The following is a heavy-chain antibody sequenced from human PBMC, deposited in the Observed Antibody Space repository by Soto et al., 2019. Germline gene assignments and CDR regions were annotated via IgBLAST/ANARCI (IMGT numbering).Heavy chain of an antibody. CDR2: IKHRGRT. J-gene: IGHJ4*02. Sequence: PSETLSLPCAVYGGYFNGYYWSWFHQPPGRGRQWMGEIKHRGRTNYSPSRRSRVTISVDTSKNQFSLKLSYVPAADTAVYYCASGTGYGTGSEGDYWEQGTLV. CDR1: GGYFNGYY. CDR3: ASGTGYGTGSEGDY. V-gene: IGHV4-34*01. D-gene: IGHD3-10*01.